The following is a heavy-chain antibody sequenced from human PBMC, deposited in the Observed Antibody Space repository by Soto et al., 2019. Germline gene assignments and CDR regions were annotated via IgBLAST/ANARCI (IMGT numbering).Heavy chain of an antibody. CDR1: GGSINSNYS. Sequence: SETLSLTCAVSGGSINSNYSWGWIRQPPGKGLEWIGYIYHSGSTYYNPSLKSRVTISVDRSKNQFSLKLTSVTAADTAVYYCARVPSPWGQGTLVTVSS. V-gene: IGHV4-30-2*01. CDR2: IYHSGST. J-gene: IGHJ5*02. CDR3: ARVPSP.